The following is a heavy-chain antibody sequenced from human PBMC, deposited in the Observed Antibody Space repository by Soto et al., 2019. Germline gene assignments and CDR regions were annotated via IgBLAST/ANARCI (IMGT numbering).Heavy chain of an antibody. J-gene: IGHJ4*02. CDR1: GFTFNNYA. CDR3: VKENLRYGDYSSFDY. V-gene: IGHV3-23*01. Sequence: EVQLLESGGGLVQPGGSLRLSCAASGFTFNNYAMSWVRQTPGEGLEWVSAISGSGVSTYYADSVRGRFTISRDNSKNTLYLQMNSLGADDTAVYYCVKENLRYGDYSSFDYWGPGTLVTVSS. D-gene: IGHD4-17*01. CDR2: ISGSGVST.